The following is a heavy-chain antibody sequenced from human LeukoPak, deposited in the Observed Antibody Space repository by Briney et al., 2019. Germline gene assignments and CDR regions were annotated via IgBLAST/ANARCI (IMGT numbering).Heavy chain of an antibody. D-gene: IGHD2-15*01. CDR3: ARGPQLPLPPYFDY. Sequence: ASVKVSCKASGYTFTSYAMNWVRQAPGQGLEWMGWINTNTGNPTYAQGFTGRFVFSLDTSVSTAYLQISSLKAEDTAVYYCARGPQLPLPPYFDYWGQGTLVTVSS. CDR2: INTNTGNP. J-gene: IGHJ4*02. V-gene: IGHV7-4-1*02. CDR1: GYTFTSYA.